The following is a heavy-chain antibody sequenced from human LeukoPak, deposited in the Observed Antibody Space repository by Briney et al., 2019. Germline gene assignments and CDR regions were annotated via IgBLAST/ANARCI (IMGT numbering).Heavy chain of an antibody. J-gene: IGHJ6*03. D-gene: IGHD3-3*01. CDR1: GYTFTGYY. Sequence: ASVKVSCKASGYTFTGYYMHWVRQAPGQGLEWMGRINPNSGGTNYAQKFQGRVTMTRDTSNSTTYMELSRLRSDDTAVYYCARATYYDFWSGPWVYYYYYMDVWGKGTTVTVSS. V-gene: IGHV1-2*06. CDR3: ARATYYDFWSGPWVYYYYYMDV. CDR2: INPNSGGT.